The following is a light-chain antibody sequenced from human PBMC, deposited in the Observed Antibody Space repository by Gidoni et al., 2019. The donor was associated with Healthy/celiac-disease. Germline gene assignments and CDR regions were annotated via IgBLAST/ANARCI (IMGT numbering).Light chain of an antibody. CDR2: WAS. CDR3: QQYYSTLPNT. CDR1: QSVLYSSNNTNY. Sequence: DIVMTQSPDSLAVSLGERATINCKSSQSVLYSSNNTNYLAWYQQKQGQHPKLLIYWASTREAGVPDRFRGSGSGTDFTLTISSLQAEDVAVYYCQQYYSTLPNTFGQGTKLEIK. V-gene: IGKV4-1*01. J-gene: IGKJ2*01.